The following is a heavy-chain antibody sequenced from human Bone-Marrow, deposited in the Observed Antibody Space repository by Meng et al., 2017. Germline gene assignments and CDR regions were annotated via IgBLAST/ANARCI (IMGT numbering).Heavy chain of an antibody. CDR2: RGAHDGDT. CDR1: GYTFTGCG. CDR3: ARGTPGRRYAEY. V-gene: IGHV1-18*01. D-gene: IGHD3-10*01. Sequence: QVQLVQSGSELKKPGASVKVSCKASGYTFTGCGVSWFRQAPGQGLEWRAWRGAHDGDTSHAPRFQGRVTVTADRPTATAYMELWNLRSDDTGVYYCARGTPGRRYAEYWGQGTLVTVSS. J-gene: IGHJ4*02.